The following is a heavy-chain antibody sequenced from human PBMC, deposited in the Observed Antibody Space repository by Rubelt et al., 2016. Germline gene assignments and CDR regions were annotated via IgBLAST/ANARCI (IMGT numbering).Heavy chain of an antibody. CDR2: INPNSGGT. V-gene: IGHV1-2*02. D-gene: IGHD6-19*01. Sequence: VQSGAEVKKPGSSVKVSCKASGGTFTSYAISWVRQAPGQGLEWMGWINPNSGGTNYAQKFQGRVTITRDTSISTAYMELSRLRSDDTAVYYCARGPYSSGWYGDYWGQGTLVTVSS. CDR1: GGTFTSYA. J-gene: IGHJ4*02. CDR3: ARGPYSSGWYGDY.